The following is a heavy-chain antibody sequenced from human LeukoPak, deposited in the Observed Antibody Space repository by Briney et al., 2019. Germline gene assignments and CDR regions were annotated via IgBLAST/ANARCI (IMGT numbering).Heavy chain of an antibody. CDR2: VSYDGGNK. CDR1: GFTFSNYA. D-gene: IGHD6-19*01. J-gene: IGHJ4*02. CDR3: AKDALIAVAGFFDY. Sequence: PGGSLRLSCAASGFTFSNYAMHWVRLAPGKGLEWVAVVSYDGGNKYYADSVKGRFTISRDNSKNTLYLQMNSLRAEDTAVYYCAKDALIAVAGFFDYWGQGTLVTVSS. V-gene: IGHV3-30-3*01.